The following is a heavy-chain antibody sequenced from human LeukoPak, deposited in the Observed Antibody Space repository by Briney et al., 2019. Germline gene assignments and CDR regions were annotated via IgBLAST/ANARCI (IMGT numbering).Heavy chain of an antibody. V-gene: IGHV3-30*18. D-gene: IGHD6-13*01. CDR3: AKTRPLDSSSWSHGDY. J-gene: IGHJ4*02. CDR1: GFTFTNYA. CDR2: ISSDGNNN. Sequence: GGSLRLSCAASGFTFTNYALHWVRQTPVKGLEWITLISSDGNNNVYADSVKGRFTISRDNSRNTLYLQMNSLRAEDTAVYYCAKTRPLDSSSWSHGDYWGQGTLVTVSS.